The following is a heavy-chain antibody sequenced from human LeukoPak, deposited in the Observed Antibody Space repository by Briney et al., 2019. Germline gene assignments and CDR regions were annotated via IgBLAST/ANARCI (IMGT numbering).Heavy chain of an antibody. CDR2: INPNSGGT. D-gene: IGHD6-19*01. CDR1: GYTXTAYY. CDR3: ARDFPSSGWYHPFDY. V-gene: IGHV1-2*02. J-gene: IGHJ4*02. Sequence: ASVKVSCKASGYTXTAYYMHWVRQAPGQGLELMGWINPNSGGTNYAQKFQGRVTMTRDTSISTVYMELSRLRSDDTAVYYCARDFPSSGWYHPFDYWGQGILVTVSS.